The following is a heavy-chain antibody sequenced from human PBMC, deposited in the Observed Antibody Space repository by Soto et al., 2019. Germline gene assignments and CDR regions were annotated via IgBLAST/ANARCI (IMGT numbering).Heavy chain of an antibody. CDR2: ISGSGGST. J-gene: IGHJ2*01. CDR3: AKRTVGSYFDL. V-gene: IGHV3-23*01. D-gene: IGHD4-17*01. CDR1: GFTFSSYA. Sequence: EVQLLESGGGLVQPGGSLRLSCAASGFTFSSYAMSWVRQAPGKGLEWVSAISGSGGSTYYADSVRGRLTISRDNSKHTLYLQMNGLSSGDTAVYYCAKRTVGSYFDLWGRGTRVTVSS.